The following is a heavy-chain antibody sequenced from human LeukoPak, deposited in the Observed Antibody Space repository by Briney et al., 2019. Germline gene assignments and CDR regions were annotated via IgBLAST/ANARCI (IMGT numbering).Heavy chain of an antibody. CDR2: IHRDGST. Sequence: NPSETLSLTCTVPGGSISSYYWSWIRQPPEKGLEWIGEIHRDGSTNYNPSLKSRATISVDTSTNQFSLKLTSVTAADTAMYYCGRNTAYCIDSWGQGTLVTVPA. D-gene: IGHD1-26*01. CDR3: GRNTAYCIDS. CDR1: GGSISSYY. J-gene: IGHJ4*02. V-gene: IGHV4-59*12.